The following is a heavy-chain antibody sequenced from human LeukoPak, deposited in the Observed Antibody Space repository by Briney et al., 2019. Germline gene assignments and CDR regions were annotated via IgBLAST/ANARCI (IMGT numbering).Heavy chain of an antibody. D-gene: IGHD3-9*01. J-gene: IGHJ4*02. CDR3: AKSQGLRYFDWLPDY. CDR2: IRYDGSNK. CDR1: GFTFSSYG. V-gene: IGHV3-30*02. Sequence: PGGSLRLSCAASGFTFSSYGMHWVRQAPGKGLEWAAFIRYDGSNKYYADSVKGRFTISRDNSKNTLYLQMNSLRAEDTAVYYCAKSQGLRYFDWLPDYWGQGTLVTVSS.